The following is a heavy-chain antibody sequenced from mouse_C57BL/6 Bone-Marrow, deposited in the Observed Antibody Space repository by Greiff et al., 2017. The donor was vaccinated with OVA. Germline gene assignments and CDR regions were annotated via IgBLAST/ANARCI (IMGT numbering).Heavy chain of an antibody. V-gene: IGHV1-54*01. CDR1: GYAFTNYL. Sequence: QVQLQQSGAELVRPGTSVKVSCKASGYAFTNYLIEWVKQRPGQGLEWIGVINPGSGGTNYNEKFKGKATLTADKSSSTAYMQLSSLTSEDSAVYFGARGGIYYGPWFAYWGQGTLVTVSA. J-gene: IGHJ3*01. CDR2: INPGSGGT. D-gene: IGHD2-1*01. CDR3: ARGGIYYGPWFAY.